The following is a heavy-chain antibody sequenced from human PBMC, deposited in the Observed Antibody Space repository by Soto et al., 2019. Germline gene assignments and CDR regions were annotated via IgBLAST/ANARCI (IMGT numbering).Heavy chain of an antibody. CDR1: GGSFSGYY. CDR3: ARERVTMVRGVTRYYYGMDV. CDR2: INHSGST. J-gene: IGHJ6*02. D-gene: IGHD3-10*01. V-gene: IGHV4-34*01. Sequence: PSETLSLTCAVYGGSFSGYYWSWIRQPPGKGLEWIGEINHSGSTNYNPSLKSRVTISVDTSKNQFSLKLSSVTAADTAVYYCARERVTMVRGVTRYYYGMDVWGQGTTVTVS.